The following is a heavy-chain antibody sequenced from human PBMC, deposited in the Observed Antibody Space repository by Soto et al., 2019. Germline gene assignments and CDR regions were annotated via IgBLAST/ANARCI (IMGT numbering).Heavy chain of an antibody. Sequence: GASVKVSCKASGYTFTSYDINWVRQATGQGLEWMGWMNPNSGNTGYAQKFQGRVTMTRNTSISTAYMELSSLRSEDTAVYYCARGFEYQLLFGGIGFDPWGQGTLVTVSS. CDR3: ARGFEYQLLFGGIGFDP. J-gene: IGHJ5*02. D-gene: IGHD2-2*01. V-gene: IGHV1-8*01. CDR1: GYTFTSYD. CDR2: MNPNSGNT.